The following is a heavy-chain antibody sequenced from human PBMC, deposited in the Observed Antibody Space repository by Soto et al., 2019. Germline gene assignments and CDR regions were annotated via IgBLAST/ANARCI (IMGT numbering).Heavy chain of an antibody. CDR3: ARGLTAVAGDFGY. CDR1: CLTLSSHG. V-gene: IGHV1-18*01. Sequence: GGPVKGSCKAFCLTLSSHGISWGGQGPGQGLEWMGWISAYNGNTNYAQKLQGRVTMTTGTSTSTAYMELRSLRSDDTAVYYCARGLTAVAGDFGYWGQGTLVTVSS. D-gene: IGHD6-19*01. J-gene: IGHJ4*02. CDR2: ISAYNGNT.